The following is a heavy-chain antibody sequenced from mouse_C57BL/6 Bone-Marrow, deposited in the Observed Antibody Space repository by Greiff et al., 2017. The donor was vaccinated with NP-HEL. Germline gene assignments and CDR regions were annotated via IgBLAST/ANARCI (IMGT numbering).Heavy chain of an antibody. D-gene: IGHD1-3*01. J-gene: IGHJ4*01. CDR3: ARRGLRGKGEGMDY. CDR2: IYPRSGNT. Sequence: VQLQQSGAELARPGASVKLSCKASGYTFTSYGISWVKQRTGQGLEWIGEIYPRSGNTYYNEKFKGKATLTADKSSSTAYMELRSLTSEDSAVYFCARRGLRGKGEGMDYWGQGTSVTVSS. V-gene: IGHV1-81*01. CDR1: GYTFTSYG.